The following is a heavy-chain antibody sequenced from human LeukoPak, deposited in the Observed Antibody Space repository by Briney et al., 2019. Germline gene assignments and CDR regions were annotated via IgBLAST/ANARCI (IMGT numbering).Heavy chain of an antibody. CDR2: IRFDGSSK. V-gene: IGHV3-30*02. Sequence: GGSLRLSCAASGFTFNNYGIHWVRQAPGKGLEWVAFIRFDGSSKHYADSVKGRFTISRDNSKNSLYLQMNSLRAEDTAVYYCARDAVRDGYNDYWGQGTLVTVSS. D-gene: IGHD5-24*01. CDR1: GFTFNNYG. CDR3: ARDAVRDGYNDY. J-gene: IGHJ4*02.